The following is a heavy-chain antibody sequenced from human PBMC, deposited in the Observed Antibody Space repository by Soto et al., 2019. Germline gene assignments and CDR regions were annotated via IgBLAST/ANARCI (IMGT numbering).Heavy chain of an antibody. Sequence: LRLSCAASGFTFSSYWMSWVRQAPGKGLEWVANIKQDGSEKYYVDSVKGRFTISRDNAKNSLYLQMNSLRAEDTAVYYCARVFVSEATKGFYGDLYDGSGMSDYWGQGTLVTVSS. V-gene: IGHV3-7*03. CDR3: ARVFVSEATKGFYGDLYDGSGMSDY. J-gene: IGHJ4*02. CDR1: GFTFSSYW. D-gene: IGHD4-17*01. CDR2: IKQDGSEK.